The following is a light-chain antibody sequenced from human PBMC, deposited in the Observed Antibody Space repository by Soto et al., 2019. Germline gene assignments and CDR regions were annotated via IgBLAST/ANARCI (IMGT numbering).Light chain of an antibody. V-gene: IGLV1-40*01. CDR1: SSNIGAGSD. J-gene: IGLJ2*01. CDR3: QSYDSSLSGVV. Sequence: QLVLTQPPSVSGAPGQRVTISCTGSSSNIGAGSDVHWHQQLPGTAPKLLIYGNTNRPSGVPDRFSASKSGTSASLAITGLQAEDEADYYCQSYDSSLSGVVFGGGTKVTVL. CDR2: GNT.